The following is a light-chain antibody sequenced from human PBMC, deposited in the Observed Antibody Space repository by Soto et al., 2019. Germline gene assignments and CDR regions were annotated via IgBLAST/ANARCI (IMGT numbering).Light chain of an antibody. CDR3: AAWDDTVRSYV. CDR2: RDN. J-gene: IGLJ1*01. CDR1: ISNIGTNY. Sequence: QSVLTQPPSVSGTPGQRVTISCSGGISNIGTNYVHWFQQLPGTAPKVLSNRDNQRPSGVPDRFSGSKSGTSASLAISGLRSEDEAEHYCAAWDDTVRSYVFGTGTKVTVL. V-gene: IGLV1-47*01.